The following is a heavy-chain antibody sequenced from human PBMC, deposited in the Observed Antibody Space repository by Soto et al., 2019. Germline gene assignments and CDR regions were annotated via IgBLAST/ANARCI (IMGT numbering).Heavy chain of an antibody. CDR1: GFTFGDYA. Sequence: GGSLRLSCTASGFTFGDYAMSWFRQAPGKGLEWVGFIRSKAYGGTTEYAASVKGRFTISRDDSKSIAYLQMNSLKTEDTAVYYCTREKVGGAPELYWFDPWGQGTLVTVSS. CDR3: TREKVGGAPELYWFDP. CDR2: IRSKAYGGTT. J-gene: IGHJ5*02. D-gene: IGHD3-16*01. V-gene: IGHV3-49*03.